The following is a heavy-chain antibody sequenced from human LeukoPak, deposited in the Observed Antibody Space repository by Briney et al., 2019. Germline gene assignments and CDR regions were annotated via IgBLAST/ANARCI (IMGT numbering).Heavy chain of an antibody. CDR3: ASLAVAGLSEGY. CDR1: RGSVSSTDYY. Sequence: SETPSLTCTVSRGSVSSTDYYWTWIRQPPGKGLEWIASIYYSGSTYYNPSLKSRVTISVDTSRNQFSLKLSSVTAADTAVYYCASLAVAGLSEGYWGQGTLVIVSS. CDR2: IYYSGST. D-gene: IGHD6-19*01. J-gene: IGHJ4*02. V-gene: IGHV4-39*01.